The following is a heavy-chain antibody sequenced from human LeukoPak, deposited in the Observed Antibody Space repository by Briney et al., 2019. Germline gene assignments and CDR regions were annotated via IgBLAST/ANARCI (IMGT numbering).Heavy chain of an antibody. CDR2: TSFDGSDN. CDR3: AKDRRYGPFDY. Sequence: GGSLRLSCAASGFTFSSYAMHWVRQAPGKGLKWVAVTSFDGSDNYYADSVKGRFTISRDNSKNTLYLQMNSLRAEDTAVYYCAKDRRYGPFDYWGQGTLVAVSS. CDR1: GFTFSSYA. J-gene: IGHJ4*02. D-gene: IGHD5-18*01. V-gene: IGHV3-30*04.